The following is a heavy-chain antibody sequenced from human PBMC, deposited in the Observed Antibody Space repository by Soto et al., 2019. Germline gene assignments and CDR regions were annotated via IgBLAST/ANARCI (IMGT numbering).Heavy chain of an antibody. CDR2: ISSSSSYI. D-gene: IGHD5-12*01. Sequence: GRSLRIDCASSVFTFTMYSMNCVRQAPGKGLEWVSSISSSSSYIYYADSVKGRFTISRDNAKNSLYLQMNSLRAEDTAVYYCARTTASGYDLNWFDPWGQGTLVTVS. CDR3: ARTTASGYDLNWFDP. V-gene: IGHV3-21*01. CDR1: VFTFTMYS. J-gene: IGHJ5*02.